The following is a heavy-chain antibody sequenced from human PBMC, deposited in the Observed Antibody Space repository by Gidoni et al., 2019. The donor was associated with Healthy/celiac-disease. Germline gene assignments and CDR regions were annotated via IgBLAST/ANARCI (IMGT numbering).Heavy chain of an antibody. J-gene: IGHJ4*02. CDR3: ARGDGSGWLVYFDY. Sequence: QVQLQQGGAGLLKHSETLSLIGAVSGGSFSGYYRRWIRQPPGEGLEWSWEINHSGSTHYHPSLKSRVTKSVDTSKNQFSLLLSSVTAADTAVYYCARGDGSGWLVYFDYWGQGTLVTVSS. D-gene: IGHD6-19*01. V-gene: IGHV4-34*01. CDR2: INHSGST. CDR1: GGSFSGYY.